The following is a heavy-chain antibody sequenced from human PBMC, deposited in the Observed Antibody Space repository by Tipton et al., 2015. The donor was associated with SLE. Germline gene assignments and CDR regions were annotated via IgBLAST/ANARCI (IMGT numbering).Heavy chain of an antibody. D-gene: IGHD5-12*01. CDR1: GGSTTNYY. J-gene: IGHJ5*02. CDR2: VHSSGST. CDR3: ATSGYDFLSWFDP. V-gene: IGHV4-59*01. Sequence: TLSLTCTVSGGSTTNYYWSWIRQPPGKGLEWIGYVHSSGSTFYNPSLKSRVTISMDTSKNQVSLRMTSVTAADTAVYYCATSGYDFLSWFDPWGQGTPVTVSS.